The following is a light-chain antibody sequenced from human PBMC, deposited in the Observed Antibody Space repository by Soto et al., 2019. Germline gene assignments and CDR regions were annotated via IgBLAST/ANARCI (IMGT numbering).Light chain of an antibody. V-gene: IGLV2-11*01. CDR1: RSDVGGYNY. CDR3: CSYGGGYTPLV. CDR2: DVS. J-gene: IGLJ2*01. Sequence: QSALTQPRSVSGSPGQSVTISCTGSRSDVGGYNYVSWYQQHPGKAPKLMIYDVSKRPSGVPGRFSGSKSGNTASLTISGLQAEDEADYYCCSYGGGYTPLVFGGGTKLTVL.